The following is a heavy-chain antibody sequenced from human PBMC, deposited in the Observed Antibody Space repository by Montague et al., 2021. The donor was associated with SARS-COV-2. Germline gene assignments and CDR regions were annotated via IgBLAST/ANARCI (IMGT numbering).Heavy chain of an antibody. J-gene: IGHJ4*02. CDR3: AHKKSGWPIEFGY. V-gene: IGHV2-5*01. CDR2: IYWNDDK. D-gene: IGHD6-19*01. CDR1: GFSLTTSGVG. Sequence: PALVKPTQTLTLTCTFSGFSLTTSGVGVGWIRQPPGKALECLTLIYWNDDKRYTPSLKNRLTVTKDISKNQVVLTMTNMEPVDTGTYHCAHKKSGWPIEFGYWGQGILVTVSS.